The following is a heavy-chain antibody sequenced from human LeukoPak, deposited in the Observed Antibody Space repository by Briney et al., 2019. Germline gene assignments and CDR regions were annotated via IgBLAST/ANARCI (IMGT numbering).Heavy chain of an antibody. V-gene: IGHV1-18*01. CDR1: GYTFTSYG. D-gene: IGHD4-17*01. J-gene: IGHJ3*02. Sequence: EASVKVSCKASGYTFTSYGISWVRQAPGQGLEWMGWISAYNGNTNYAQKLQDRVTMTTDTSTSTAYMELRSLRSDDTAVYYCARSKAPYGDYAFDIWGQGTMVTVSS. CDR3: ARSKAPYGDYAFDI. CDR2: ISAYNGNT.